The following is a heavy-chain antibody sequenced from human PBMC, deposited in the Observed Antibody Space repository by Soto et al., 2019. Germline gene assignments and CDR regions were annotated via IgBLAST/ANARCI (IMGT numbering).Heavy chain of an antibody. J-gene: IGHJ4*02. D-gene: IGHD3-22*01. CDR2: ISGSGGST. CDR3: ARLYYYDSSGYYPGYFDY. Sequence: GGSLRLSCAASGFTFSSYAMSWVRQAPGKGLEWVSAISGSGGSTYYADSVKGRFTISRDNSKNTLYLQMNSLRAEDTAVYYCARLYYYDSSGYYPGYFDYWGQGTLVTVSS. V-gene: IGHV3-23*01. CDR1: GFTFSSYA.